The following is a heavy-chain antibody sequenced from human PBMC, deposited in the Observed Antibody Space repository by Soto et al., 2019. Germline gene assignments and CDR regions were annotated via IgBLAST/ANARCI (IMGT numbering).Heavy chain of an antibody. CDR2: INHSGNT. CDR1: GVPFSGYY. J-gene: IGHJ4*01. CDR3: ANLIVFHSSYYHDY. V-gene: IGHV4-34*01. D-gene: IGHD1-26*01. Sequence: PSETLSFTCALYGVPFSGYYWSWSPHSPGKGLEWIGEINHSGNTNYNPSLKSRVTMLVDTSKNQFSLSLSSVTAADTAVYYCANLIVFHSSYYHDYWGHGTLVTVSS.